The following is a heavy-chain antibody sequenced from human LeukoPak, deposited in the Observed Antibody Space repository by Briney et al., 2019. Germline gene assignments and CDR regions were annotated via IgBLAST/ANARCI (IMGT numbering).Heavy chain of an antibody. CDR1: GYTFTSYG. CDR2: ISAYNGNT. Sequence: GASVKVSCKASGYTFTSYGISWVRQAPGQGLEWMGWISAYNGNTNYARKLQGRVTMTTDTSTSTAYMELRSLRSDDTAVYYCARAPYLVGATHWFDPWGQGTLVTVSS. CDR3: ARAPYLVGATHWFDP. J-gene: IGHJ5*02. V-gene: IGHV1-18*01. D-gene: IGHD1-26*01.